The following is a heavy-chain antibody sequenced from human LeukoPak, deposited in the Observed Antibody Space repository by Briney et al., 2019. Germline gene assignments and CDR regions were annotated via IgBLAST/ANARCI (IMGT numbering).Heavy chain of an antibody. Sequence: GRSLRLSCAASGFTFDDYAMHWVRQAPGKGLEWVSGISWNSGSIGYADSVKGRFTISRDNAKNSLYLQMNSLRAEDTALYYCAANPLSSGSHYWGQGTLVTVSS. D-gene: IGHD6-19*01. CDR1: GFTFDDYA. V-gene: IGHV3-9*01. CDR2: ISWNSGSI. J-gene: IGHJ4*02. CDR3: AANPLSSGSHY.